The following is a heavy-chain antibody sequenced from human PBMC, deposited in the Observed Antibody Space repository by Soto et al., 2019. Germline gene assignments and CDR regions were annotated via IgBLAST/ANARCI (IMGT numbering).Heavy chain of an antibody. J-gene: IGHJ5*02. CDR1: GASMNIYY. Sequence: QVQLQESGPGLVKPSETLSLTCTVSGASMNIYYWSWIRQAPGKGLEWIGYIYNGGSTHYNPSLKSRVTISLDTSKNQFSLKLNSVTAADTAVYYCARDRYTRGWYYFAPWGRGTLVTVSS. CDR3: ARDRYTRGWYYFAP. D-gene: IGHD6-19*01. V-gene: IGHV4-59*01. CDR2: IYNGGST.